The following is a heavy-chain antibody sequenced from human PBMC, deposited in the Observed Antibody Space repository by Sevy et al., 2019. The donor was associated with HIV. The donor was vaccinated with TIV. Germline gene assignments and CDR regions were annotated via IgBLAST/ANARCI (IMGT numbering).Heavy chain of an antibody. CDR1: GFTFSSYS. Sequence: GGSLRLSCAASGFTFSSYSMNWVRQAPGKGLEWVSYISSSSSTIYYADSVKGRFTISRDNAKNSLYPQMNSLRDEDTAVYYCARASSSWYRGWFDPWGQGTLVTVSS. V-gene: IGHV3-48*02. CDR3: ARASSSWYRGWFDP. CDR2: ISSSSSTI. J-gene: IGHJ5*02. D-gene: IGHD6-13*01.